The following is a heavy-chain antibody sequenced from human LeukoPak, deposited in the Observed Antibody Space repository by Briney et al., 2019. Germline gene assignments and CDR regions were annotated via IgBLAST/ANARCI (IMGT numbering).Heavy chain of an antibody. CDR1: GFTFSSYG. J-gene: IGHJ1*01. CDR3: AAEYYYDSSGYYEQR. V-gene: IGHV3-30*02. CDR2: IRYDGSNK. Sequence: PGGSLRLSCAASGFTFSSYGMHWVRQAPGKGLEWVAFIRYDGSNKYYADSVKGRFTISRDNSKNTLYLQMNSLRAEDTAVYYCAAEYYYDSSGYYEQRWGQGTLVTVSS. D-gene: IGHD3-22*01.